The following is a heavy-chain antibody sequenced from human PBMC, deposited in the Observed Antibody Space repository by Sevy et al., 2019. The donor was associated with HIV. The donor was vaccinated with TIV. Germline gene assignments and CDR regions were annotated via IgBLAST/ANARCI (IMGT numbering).Heavy chain of an antibody. J-gene: IGHJ3*02. D-gene: IGHD3-10*01. CDR2: ISGSGGST. CDR1: GFTFSSYA. CDR3: AKSQGSGSYYTDAFDI. V-gene: IGHV3-23*01. Sequence: GGSLRLSCAASGFTFSSYAMSWVRQAPGKGLEWVSAISGSGGSTYYADSVKGRFTIYRDNSKNTLYLQMNSLRAEDTAVYYCAKSQGSGSYYTDAFDIWGQGTMVTVSS.